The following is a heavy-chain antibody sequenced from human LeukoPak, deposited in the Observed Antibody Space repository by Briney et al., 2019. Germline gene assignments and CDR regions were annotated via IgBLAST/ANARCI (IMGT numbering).Heavy chain of an antibody. CDR1: GGSFSGYY. CDR3: ARGPTYYYGSGSYGRDY. J-gene: IGHJ4*02. D-gene: IGHD3-10*01. V-gene: IGHV4-34*01. CDR2: INHSGNT. Sequence: SETLSLTCAVYGGSFSGYYWSWIRQPPGKGLEWIGEINHSGNTNYNPSLKSRVTISVDTSKNQFSLKLSSVTAADTAAYYCARGPTYYYGSGSYGRDYWGQGTLVTVSS.